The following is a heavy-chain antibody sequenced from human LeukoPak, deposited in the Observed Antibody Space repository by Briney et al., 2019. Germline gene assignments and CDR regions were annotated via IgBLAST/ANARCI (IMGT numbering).Heavy chain of an antibody. CDR2: INWNGGST. CDR3: AKDGPPGSGGSWFDY. Sequence: PGGSLRLSCAASGFTFDDYGISWVRQATAQGLDWVSGINWNGGSTGYADSVKGRFTISRYNGKNSLYLQMNSLRAEHTPVYYCAKDGPPGSGGSWFDYWGQGTLVTVSS. CDR1: GFTFDDYG. D-gene: IGHD2-15*01. J-gene: IGHJ4*02. V-gene: IGHV3-20*04.